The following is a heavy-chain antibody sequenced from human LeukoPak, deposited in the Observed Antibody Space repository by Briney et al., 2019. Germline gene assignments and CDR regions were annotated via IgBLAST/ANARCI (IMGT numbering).Heavy chain of an antibody. CDR3: ARLTPLYYHFDY. D-gene: IGHD2-8*01. Sequence: PSETLSLTCTVSGGSISSYYWSWIRQPPGKGLEWIGYIYYSGSTNYNPSLKSRVTISVDTSKNQFSLRLSSVTAADTAVYYCARLTPLYYHFDYWGQGTLVTVSS. V-gene: IGHV4-59*01. CDR2: IYYSGST. J-gene: IGHJ4*02. CDR1: GGSISSYY.